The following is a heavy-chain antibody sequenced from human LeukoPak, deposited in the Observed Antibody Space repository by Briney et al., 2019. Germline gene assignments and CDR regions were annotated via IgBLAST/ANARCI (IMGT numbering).Heavy chain of an antibody. CDR2: ISGSGGST. D-gene: IGHD3-22*01. Sequence: GGSLRLSCAASGFTFSSYAMSWVRQAPGKGLEWVSAISGSGGSTYYAASVKGRFTISRDNSKNTLYLQMNSLRAEDTSVYYCAKAYYYDSSGYYLDYWGQGTLVTVSS. V-gene: IGHV3-23*01. CDR1: GFTFSSYA. J-gene: IGHJ4*02. CDR3: AKAYYYDSSGYYLDY.